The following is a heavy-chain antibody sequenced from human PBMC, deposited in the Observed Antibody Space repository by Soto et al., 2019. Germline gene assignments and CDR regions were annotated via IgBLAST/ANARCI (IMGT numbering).Heavy chain of an antibody. CDR2: IIPIFGTA. CDR3: ARGVSSWYPYYYYYGMDV. Sequence: SVKVSCKASGGTFSSYAISWVRQAPGQGLEWMGGIIPIFGTANYAQKFQGRVTITADESTSTAYMELSSLRSEDTAVYYCARGVSSWYPYYYYYGMDVWGQGTTVTVSS. CDR1: GGTFSSYA. D-gene: IGHD6-13*01. V-gene: IGHV1-69*13. J-gene: IGHJ6*02.